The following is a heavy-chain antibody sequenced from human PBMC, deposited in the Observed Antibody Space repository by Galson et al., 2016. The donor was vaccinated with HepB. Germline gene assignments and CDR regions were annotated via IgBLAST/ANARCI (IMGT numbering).Heavy chain of an antibody. CDR3: ARAGRGDNRLPYSTYGLDV. CDR2: IYHSGAT. J-gene: IGHJ6*02. Sequence: SETLSLTCTVSGGSISSSGYYWGWIRQPPGKGLEWIGNIYHSGATYYNPSLKSRLTISLDPNNQFSLTLTSVSAADTAVYYCARAGRGDNRLPYSTYGLDVWGRGTTVTVSS. D-gene: IGHD2-15*01. V-gene: IGHV4-39*01. CDR1: GGSISSSGYY.